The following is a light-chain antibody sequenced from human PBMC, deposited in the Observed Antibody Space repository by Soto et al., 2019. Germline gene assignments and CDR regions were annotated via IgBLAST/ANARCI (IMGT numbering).Light chain of an antibody. Sequence: SYELTQPPSVSVAPGKTASIPCGGDNIGSKSVHWYQQRPGQAPVLVINNEVDRPSGIPERFSGSNSGNTATLTITRVDAGDEADYYCHVWDSDSDHPVFGGGTQLTVL. CDR2: NEV. J-gene: IGLJ2*01. V-gene: IGLV3-21*04. CDR3: HVWDSDSDHPV. CDR1: NIGSKS.